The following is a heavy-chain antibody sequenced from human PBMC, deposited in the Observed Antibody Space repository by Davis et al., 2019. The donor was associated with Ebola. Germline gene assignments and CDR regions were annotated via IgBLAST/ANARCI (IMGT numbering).Heavy chain of an antibody. CDR3: AKDISSSWYVSFDY. Sequence: GESLKISCAASGFTFSSYAMSWVRQAPGKGLEWVSAISGSGGTTFYADSVEGRFTISRDNPRNTLYLQMNSLRAEDTAVYYCAKDISSSWYVSFDYWGQGTLVTVSS. CDR2: ISGSGGTT. D-gene: IGHD6-13*01. J-gene: IGHJ4*02. V-gene: IGHV3-23*01. CDR1: GFTFSSYA.